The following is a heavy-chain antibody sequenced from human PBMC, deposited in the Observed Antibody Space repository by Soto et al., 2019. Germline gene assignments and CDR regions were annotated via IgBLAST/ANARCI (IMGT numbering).Heavy chain of an antibody. D-gene: IGHD2-2*01. Sequence: SETRSRTCTVSGGSISSYYWSWIRQPPGKGLEWIGYIYYSGSTNYNPSLKSRVTISVDTSKNQFSLKLSSVTAADTAVYYCASGGSEVVPPAIGYYYYYGMDVCGQGTTVTFSS. J-gene: IGHJ6*02. CDR2: IYYSGST. V-gene: IGHV4-59*01. CDR3: ASGGSEVVPPAIGYYYYYGMDV. CDR1: GGSISSYY.